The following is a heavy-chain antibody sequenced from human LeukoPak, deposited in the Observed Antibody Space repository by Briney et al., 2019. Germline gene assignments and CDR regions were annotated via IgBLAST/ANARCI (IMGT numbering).Heavy chain of an antibody. J-gene: IGHJ6*02. CDR2: INPSGGST. CDR1: GYTFTSYY. Sequence: ASVKVSCKASGYTFTSYYMHWVRQAPGQGLEWMGIINPSGGSTSYAQKFQGRVTVTRDTSTSTVSMELSSLRSEDTAVYYCARAAAAGPHYYYYGMDVWGQGTTVTVSS. V-gene: IGHV1-46*01. CDR3: ARAAAAGPHYYYYGMDV. D-gene: IGHD6-13*01.